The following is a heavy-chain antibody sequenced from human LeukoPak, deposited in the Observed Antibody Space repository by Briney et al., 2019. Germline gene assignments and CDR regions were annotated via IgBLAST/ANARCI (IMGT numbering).Heavy chain of an antibody. CDR3: ARDGSGSGDY. CDR2: ISSSSSYI. CDR1: GFTFSSYA. D-gene: IGHD2-15*01. Sequence: GGSLRLSCAASGFTFSSYAMSWVRQAPGKGLEWVSSISSSSSYIYYADSVKGRFTISRDNAKNSPYLQMNSLRAEDTAVYYCARDGSGSGDYWGQGTLVTVSS. J-gene: IGHJ4*02. V-gene: IGHV3-21*01.